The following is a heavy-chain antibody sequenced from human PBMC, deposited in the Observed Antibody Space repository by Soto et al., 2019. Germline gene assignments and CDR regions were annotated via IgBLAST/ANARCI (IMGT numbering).Heavy chain of an antibody. CDR1: GYIFTNYG. CDR2: ISAYNGHT. Sequence: QVQLVQSGPEVKKPGASVKVTCKALGYIFTNYGLSWVRQAPGEGPEWMGWISAYNGHTKYAKKIQDRVTITTDTTTTTAYLELRSQRSDDTAVYYCVRGDGGYFDQWGQGALVSVSS. J-gene: IGHJ4*02. D-gene: IGHD3-3*01. CDR3: VRGDGGYFDQ. V-gene: IGHV1-18*01.